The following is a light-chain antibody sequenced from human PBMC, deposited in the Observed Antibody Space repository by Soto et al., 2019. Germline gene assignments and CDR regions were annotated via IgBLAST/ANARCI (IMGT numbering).Light chain of an antibody. Sequence: IQMTHSPSSLXAXVGDIVTMTCXASQGINNFLAWYQQRPGKVPNLLIYGASTLQSGVPSRFSGSGSGTDFTLTISNLQPEDIATYYCQKYDSEPPGTFGQGTKVDIK. V-gene: IGKV1-27*01. CDR2: GAS. J-gene: IGKJ1*01. CDR1: QGINNF. CDR3: QKYDSEPPGT.